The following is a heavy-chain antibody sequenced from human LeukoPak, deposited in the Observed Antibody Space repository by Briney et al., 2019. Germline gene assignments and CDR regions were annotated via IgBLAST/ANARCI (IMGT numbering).Heavy chain of an antibody. CDR3: ARVSSGITHND. Sequence: GGSLRLSCAASGFTFSSYTMHWVRQAPGKGLEWVSSISSSSDYIYLADSVKGRFTISRDNSKNSLYLQMNSLIAEDTAVYFCARVSSGITHNDWGQGTLVTVSS. CDR1: GFTFSSYT. J-gene: IGHJ4*02. CDR2: ISSSSDYI. V-gene: IGHV3-21*01. D-gene: IGHD3-10*01.